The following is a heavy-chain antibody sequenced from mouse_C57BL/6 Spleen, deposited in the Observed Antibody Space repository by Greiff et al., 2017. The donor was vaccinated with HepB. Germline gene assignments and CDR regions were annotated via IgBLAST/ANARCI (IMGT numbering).Heavy chain of an antibody. D-gene: IGHD2-4*01. CDR3: AREEDDYDWAWFAY. CDR2: INPNNGGT. Sequence: EVQLQQSGPELVKPGASVKMSCKASGYTFTDYNMHWVKQSHGKSLEWIGYINPNNGGTSYNQKFKGKATLTVNKSSSTAYMELRSLTSEDSAVYYCAREEDDYDWAWFAYWGQGTLVTVSA. CDR1: GYTFTDYN. V-gene: IGHV1-22*01. J-gene: IGHJ3*01.